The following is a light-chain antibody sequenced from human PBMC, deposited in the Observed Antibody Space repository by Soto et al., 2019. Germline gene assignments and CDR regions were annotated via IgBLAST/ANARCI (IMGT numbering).Light chain of an antibody. CDR3: SSYTASSTRV. CDR1: SSDVGAYNY. Sequence: QSALTQPASVSGSPGQSITISCTGTSSDVGAYNYVSWYQQYPGRAPKLMIYDGTNRPSGVSNRFSGSKSGNTASLTISGLQAEDEADYYCSSYTASSTRVFGTGTKLTVL. J-gene: IGLJ1*01. V-gene: IGLV2-14*03. CDR2: DGT.